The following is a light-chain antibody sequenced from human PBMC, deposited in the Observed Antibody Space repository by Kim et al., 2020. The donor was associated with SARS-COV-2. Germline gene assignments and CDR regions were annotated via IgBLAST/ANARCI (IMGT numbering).Light chain of an antibody. V-gene: IGKV3-20*01. CDR2: GAS. J-gene: IGKJ1*01. CDR1: QTISSSS. CDR3: QHYGSSPQT. Sequence: PGEKATLSCRASQTISSSSLAWYQQKPGQAPRLLIYGASSWATGIPDRFSGSGSGTDFTLTISRVEPEDFAVYYCQHYGSSPQTFGQGTKL.